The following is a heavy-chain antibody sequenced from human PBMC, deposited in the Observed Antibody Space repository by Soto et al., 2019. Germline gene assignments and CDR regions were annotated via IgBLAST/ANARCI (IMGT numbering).Heavy chain of an antibody. CDR1: GGSFSGYY. D-gene: IGHD3-22*01. J-gene: IGHJ5*02. Sequence: SETLSLTCAVYGGSFSGYYWSWLRQPPGKGLEWIGEINHSGSTNYNPSLKSRVTISVDTSKNQFSLKLSSVTAADTAVYYCARVYYYDSSGYYGNWFDPWGQGTLVTVSS. CDR3: ARVYYYDSSGYYGNWFDP. V-gene: IGHV4-34*01. CDR2: INHSGST.